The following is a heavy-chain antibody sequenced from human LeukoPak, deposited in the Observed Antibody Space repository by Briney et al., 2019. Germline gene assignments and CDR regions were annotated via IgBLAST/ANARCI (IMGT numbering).Heavy chain of an antibody. CDR2: ISGSGGST. Sequence: PGGSLRLSCAASGFTVSSNYMSWVRQAPGEGLEWVSAISGSGGSTYYADSVKGRFTISRDNSKNTLYLQMNSLRAEDTAVYYCAKGGSRYYDFWSLPYWGQGTLVTVSS. D-gene: IGHD3-3*01. J-gene: IGHJ4*02. CDR1: GFTVSSNY. V-gene: IGHV3-23*01. CDR3: AKGGSRYYDFWSLPY.